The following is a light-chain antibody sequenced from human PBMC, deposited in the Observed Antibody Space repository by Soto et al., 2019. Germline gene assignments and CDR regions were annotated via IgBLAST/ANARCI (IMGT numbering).Light chain of an antibody. J-gene: IGKJ4*01. CDR3: QQYGSSPLT. Sequence: EIVLTQFPGTLSLSPGERATLSCRASQGLSSSYLTWYQQKPGQAPRVLIYGASSRATGIPDRFSGSGSGTDFTLTISRLEPEDFAVYYWQQYGSSPLTFGGGTRVEIK. V-gene: IGKV3-20*01. CDR1: QGLSSSY. CDR2: GAS.